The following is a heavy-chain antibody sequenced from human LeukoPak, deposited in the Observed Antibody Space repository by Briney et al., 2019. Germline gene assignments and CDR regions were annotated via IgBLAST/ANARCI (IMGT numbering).Heavy chain of an antibody. CDR3: ARTRWSSGWRLLLDY. CDR2: ISAYNGNT. CDR1: GHTFTSYG. J-gene: IGHJ4*02. V-gene: IGHV1-18*01. D-gene: IGHD6-19*01. Sequence: ASVKVSCKASGHTFTSYGISWVRQAPGQGLEWMGWISAYNGNTNYAQKLQGRVTMTTDTSTSTAYMELRSLRSDDTAVYYCARTRWSSGWRLLLDYWGQGTLVTVSS.